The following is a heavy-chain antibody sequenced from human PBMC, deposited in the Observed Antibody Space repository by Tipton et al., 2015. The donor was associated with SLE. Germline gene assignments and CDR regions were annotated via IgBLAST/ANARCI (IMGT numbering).Heavy chain of an antibody. J-gene: IGHJ5*02. CDR3: ARDEVGYSSNWWNWFDP. D-gene: IGHD6-13*01. CDR1: GGSFNGCY. V-gene: IGHV4-34*01. CDR2: ITPSGST. Sequence: TLSLTCAVYGGSFNGCYWSWIRQPPGKGLEWIGEITPSGSTNCNPSLKSRVTLSVDTSKSQFSLKLSSVTAADTAVYYCARDEVGYSSNWWNWFDPWGQGTLVTVSS.